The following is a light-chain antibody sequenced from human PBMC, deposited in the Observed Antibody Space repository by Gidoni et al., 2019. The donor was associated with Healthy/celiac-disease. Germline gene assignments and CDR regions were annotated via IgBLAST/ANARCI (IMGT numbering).Light chain of an antibody. J-gene: IGLJ3*02. Sequence: QSVLTQPPSASGTPGQRVTSSCSGSSSNIGSNYVYWYQQLPGTAPKLLIYRNNQRPSGVPDRFSGSKSGTSASLAISGLRSEDEADYYCAAWDDSLSAHWVFGGGTKLTV. CDR3: AAWDDSLSAHWV. CDR2: RNN. V-gene: IGLV1-47*01. CDR1: SSNIGSNY.